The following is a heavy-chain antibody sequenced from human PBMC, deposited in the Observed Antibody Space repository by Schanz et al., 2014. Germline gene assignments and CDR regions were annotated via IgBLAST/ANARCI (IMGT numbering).Heavy chain of an antibody. Sequence: EVQLVESGGGVVHPGGSLRLSCAASGFTFSSYWMHWVRQAPGKGLVWVSRIQSDGSITTYADSVKGRFTISRDNSKKTLYVQMNSLRAEDTAVYYCARDRPSGYALDFWGQGTLVTVSS. CDR2: IQSDGSIT. CDR3: ARDRPSGYALDF. D-gene: IGHD5-12*01. V-gene: IGHV3-74*01. J-gene: IGHJ4*02. CDR1: GFTFSSYW.